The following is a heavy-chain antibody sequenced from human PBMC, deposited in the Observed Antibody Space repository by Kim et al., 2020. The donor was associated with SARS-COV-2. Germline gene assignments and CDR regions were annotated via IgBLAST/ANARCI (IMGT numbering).Heavy chain of an antibody. D-gene: IGHD5-18*01. J-gene: IGHJ6*03. CDR3: ARPNWGYSYGFDYYYYMDV. V-gene: IGHV4-34*01. CDR1: GGSFSGYY. Sequence: SETLSLTCAVYGGSFSGYYWSWIRQPPGKGLEWIGEINHSGSTNYNPSLKSRVTISVDTSKNQFSLKLSSVTAADTAVYYCARPNWGYSYGFDYYYYMDV. CDR2: INHSGST.